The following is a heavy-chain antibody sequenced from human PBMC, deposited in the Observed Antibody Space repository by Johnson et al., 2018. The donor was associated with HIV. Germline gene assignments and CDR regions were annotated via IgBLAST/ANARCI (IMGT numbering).Heavy chain of an antibody. CDR2: ISYDETND. J-gene: IGHJ3*02. CDR1: GFIFSSYC. CDR3: AKSLFSISWPYDAFDM. V-gene: IGHV3-30*18. D-gene: IGHD2/OR15-2a*01. Sequence: VQLVESGGGVVQPGRSLRLSCAASGFIFSSYCMHWVRQAPGKGLEWVAVISYDETNDYYADSVKGRFPISRDNSKHTLYLQMNSLRAEDTAVYYCAKSLFSISWPYDAFDMWGQGTMVTVS.